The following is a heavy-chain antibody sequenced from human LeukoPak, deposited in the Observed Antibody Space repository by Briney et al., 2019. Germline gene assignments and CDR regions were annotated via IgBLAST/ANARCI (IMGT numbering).Heavy chain of an antibody. CDR1: GFTFDDYG. D-gene: IGHD2/OR15-2a*01. Sequence: GGSLRLSCAASGFTFDDYGMSWVRQAPGKGLEWVSGINWNGGSTGYADSVKGRFTISRDNAKNSLYLQMNSLRAEDTALYYYARRNSMTNHSYYMDVWGKGTTVTVSS. J-gene: IGHJ6*03. CDR2: INWNGGST. CDR3: ARRNSMTNHSYYMDV. V-gene: IGHV3-20*04.